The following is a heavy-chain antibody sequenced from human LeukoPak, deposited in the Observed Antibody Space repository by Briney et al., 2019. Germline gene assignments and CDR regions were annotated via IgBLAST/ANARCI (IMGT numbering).Heavy chain of an antibody. CDR1: GGSISSSSYY. V-gene: IGHV4-39*07. J-gene: IGHJ6*03. Sequence: PSETLSLTCTVSGGSISSSSYYWGWIRQPPGKGLEWIGSIYYSGSTYYNPSLKSRVTISVDTSKNQFSLKLSSVTAADTAVYYCASLRRNRGSGSYYNHYYYYYMDVWGKGTTVTISS. CDR3: ASLRRNRGSGSYYNHYYYYYMDV. D-gene: IGHD3-10*01. CDR2: IYYSGST.